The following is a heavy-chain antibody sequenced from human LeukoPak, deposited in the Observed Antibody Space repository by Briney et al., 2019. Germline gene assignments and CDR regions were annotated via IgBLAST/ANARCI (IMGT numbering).Heavy chain of an antibody. V-gene: IGHV3-23*01. CDR3: AKDGSYVLLWFGELFVY. D-gene: IGHD3-10*01. CDR2: ISGSGGST. Sequence: QPGGSLRLSCAASGFTFSSYAMSWVRQAPGKGLEWVSAISGSGGSTYYADSVKGRFTISRDNSKNTLYLQMNSLRAEDTAVYYCAKDGSYVLLWFGELFVYWGQGTLVTVSS. CDR1: GFTFSSYA. J-gene: IGHJ4*02.